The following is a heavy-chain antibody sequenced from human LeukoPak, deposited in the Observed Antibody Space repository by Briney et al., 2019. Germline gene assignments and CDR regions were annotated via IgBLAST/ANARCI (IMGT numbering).Heavy chain of an antibody. CDR1: GFTFSSYS. CDR2: ISSSSSYI. CDR3: ARDRRGYNWKPEGDAFDS. J-gene: IGHJ3*02. V-gene: IGHV3-21*01. D-gene: IGHD1-1*01. Sequence: GGSLRLSCAASGFTFSSYSMNWVRQAPGKGLEWVSSISSSSSYIYYADSVKGRFTISRGNAKNSLYLQMNSLRAEDTAVYYCARDRRGYNWKPEGDAFDSWGQGTMVTVSS.